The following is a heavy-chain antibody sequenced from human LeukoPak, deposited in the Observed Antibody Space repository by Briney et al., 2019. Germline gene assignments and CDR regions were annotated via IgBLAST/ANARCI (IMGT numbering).Heavy chain of an antibody. CDR2: IYASGST. Sequence: SETLSPTCTVSGGSISSGSYYWSWIRQPAGKGLEWLGRIYASGSTNYNPSLKSRVTISVDTSKNQFSLKLSSVTAADTAVYYCARDPTYYYDSSGRNDAFDIWGQGTMVTVSS. CDR3: ARDPTYYYDSSGRNDAFDI. J-gene: IGHJ3*02. CDR1: GGSISSGSYY. V-gene: IGHV4-61*02. D-gene: IGHD3-22*01.